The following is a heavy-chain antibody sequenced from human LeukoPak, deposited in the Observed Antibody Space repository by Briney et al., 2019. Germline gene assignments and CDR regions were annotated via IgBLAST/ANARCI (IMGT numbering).Heavy chain of an antibody. Sequence: PGRSLRLSCSASGFTFSNYAMHWVRQAPGKGLEWVALIWYDGSNEFYADSVKGRFTISRDNSKNTLYLQMNSLRAEDTAIYYCAREAGYDTGGYPRDYWGQGTLVTVSS. CDR1: GFTFSNYA. D-gene: IGHD2-8*02. V-gene: IGHV3-33*01. CDR3: AREAGYDTGGYPRDY. CDR2: IWYDGSNE. J-gene: IGHJ4*02.